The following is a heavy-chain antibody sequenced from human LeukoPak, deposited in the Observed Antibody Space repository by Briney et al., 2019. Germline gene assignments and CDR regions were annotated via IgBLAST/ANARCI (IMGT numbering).Heavy chain of an antibody. CDR3: ARYYGSGRDGDY. CDR1: GGCISSYY. D-gene: IGHD3-10*01. Sequence: SETLSLTCTVSGGCISSYYWSWIRQPPGRGLEWIGSIFYDGSSDYNPSLKSRVTISVDTSKNKFSLKVNSVTAADTAVYFCARYYGSGRDGDYWGQGTLVTVSS. V-gene: IGHV4-59*04. J-gene: IGHJ4*02. CDR2: IFYDGSS.